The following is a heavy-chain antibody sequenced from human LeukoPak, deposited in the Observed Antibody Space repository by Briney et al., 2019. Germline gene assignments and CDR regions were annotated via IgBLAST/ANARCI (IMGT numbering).Heavy chain of an antibody. CDR2: IYYSGST. CDR1: HGSINSYY. V-gene: IGHV4-59*01. D-gene: IGHD3-22*01. Sequence: SETLSLTCTVSHGSINSYYWSWIRQPPGKGLEWIGYIYYSGSTNYNPSLKSRVTISLDTSKNQLSLKLSSVTAADTAVYFCARRGYFDRSGLDHWGQGTLVTVSS. J-gene: IGHJ4*02. CDR3: ARRGYFDRSGLDH.